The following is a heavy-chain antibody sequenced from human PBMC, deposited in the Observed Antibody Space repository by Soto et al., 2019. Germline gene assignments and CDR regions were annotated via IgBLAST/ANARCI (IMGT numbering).Heavy chain of an antibody. CDR1: GGSISSSSYY. CDR2: IYYSGST. V-gene: IGHV4-39*01. J-gene: IGHJ6*02. Sequence: PSETLSLTCTVSGGSISSSSYYWGWIRQPPGKGLEWIGSIYYSGSTYYNPSLKSRVTISVDTSKNQFSLKLSSVTAADTAVYYCVRMVVITVYYYYGMDVWGQGTTVTVSS. CDR3: VRMVVITVYYYYGMDV. D-gene: IGHD3-22*01.